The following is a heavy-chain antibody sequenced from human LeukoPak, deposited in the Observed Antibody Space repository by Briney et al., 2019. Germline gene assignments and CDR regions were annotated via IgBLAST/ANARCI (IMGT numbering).Heavy chain of an antibody. D-gene: IGHD2-15*01. CDR3: ARDRPNCSGGSCYLDAFDI. CDR1: GFTFSSYE. J-gene: IGHJ3*02. CDR2: ISSSGSTI. Sequence: PGGSLRLSCAASGFTFSSYEMNWVRQAPGKGLEWVSYISSSGSTIYYVDSVKGRFTISRDNAKNSLYLQMNSLRAEDTAVYYCARDRPNCSGGSCYLDAFDIWGQGTMVTVSS. V-gene: IGHV3-48*03.